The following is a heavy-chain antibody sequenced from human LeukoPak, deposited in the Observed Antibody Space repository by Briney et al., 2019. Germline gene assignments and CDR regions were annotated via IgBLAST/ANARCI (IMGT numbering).Heavy chain of an antibody. CDR1: GYSFTSSS. V-gene: IGHV5-51*01. D-gene: IGHD6-13*01. Sequence: GESLKISCKGSGYSFTSSSIAWVRQMPGKGLEWMGIIYPGDSDTRYSPSFRGQVTISADKSISTAYLQWSSLKASDSAMYYCARHLYSSRSADYWGQGTLVTVSS. J-gene: IGHJ4*02. CDR3: ARHLYSSRSADY. CDR2: IYPGDSDT.